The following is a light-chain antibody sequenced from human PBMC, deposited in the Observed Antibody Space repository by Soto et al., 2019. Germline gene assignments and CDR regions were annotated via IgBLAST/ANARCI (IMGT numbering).Light chain of an antibody. CDR3: QQYSSSPFT. V-gene: IGKV3-20*01. CDR2: GAS. J-gene: IGKJ3*01. CDR1: QSVSSSY. Sequence: EIVLTQSPGTLSLSPGERATLSCRASQSVSSSYLAWYQQKPGQAPRPLIYGASTRATGIPDRFSGSGSGTDFTLTISRLEPEDFAVYYCQQYSSSPFTFGPGTKVDIK.